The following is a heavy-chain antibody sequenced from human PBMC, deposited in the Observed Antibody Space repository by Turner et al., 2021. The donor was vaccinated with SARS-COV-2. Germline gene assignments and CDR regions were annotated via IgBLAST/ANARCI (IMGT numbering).Heavy chain of an antibody. Sequence: EVQLLESGGGLVQPGGSLRPSCAASGFPFSNYAMSWVRQAPGKGPEWVSTTSTTGISTDYSDSVKGRFTISRDNSKNTLYLQMNSLRGEDTAVYYCARSTYCSSTRCYDAFDIWGQGTMVTVSS. V-gene: IGHV3-23*01. CDR2: TSTTGIST. J-gene: IGHJ3*02. D-gene: IGHD2-2*01. CDR1: GFPFSNYA. CDR3: ARSTYCSSTRCYDAFDI.